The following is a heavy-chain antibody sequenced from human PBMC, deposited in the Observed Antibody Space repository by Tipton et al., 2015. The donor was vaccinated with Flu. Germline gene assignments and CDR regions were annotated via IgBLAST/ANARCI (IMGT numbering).Heavy chain of an antibody. D-gene: IGHD5-12*01. CDR1: GGSVNSGSYG. J-gene: IGHJ6*02. CDR2: ISDSGTT. Sequence: GLVKPSGTLSLTCTVSGGSVNSGSYGWSWIRQSPGKGLEWIGYISDSGTTHYNPSLKSRVTISVDMSKNQLSLKLSSVTAADTAIYYCARRSGYLQVFSFYGMDVWGRGTTVTVSS. V-gene: IGHV4-61*01. CDR3: ARRSGYLQVFSFYGMDV.